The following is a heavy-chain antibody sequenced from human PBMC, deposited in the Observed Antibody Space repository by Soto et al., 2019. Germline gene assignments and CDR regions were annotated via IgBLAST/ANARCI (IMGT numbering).Heavy chain of an antibody. V-gene: IGHV3-23*01. J-gene: IGHJ1*01. CDR2: IGGSGVTT. CDR3: AKGVAVVTTTRYFQH. CDR1: GFTFSSYA. D-gene: IGHD2-21*02. Sequence: EVQLLESGGGLVQPGGSLRLSCAASGFTFSSYAMSWVRQAPGKGLEWVSIIGGSGVTTHYADSVKGRFTISRDNSKNTLYVEMNSLRAGDTAVYYCAKGVAVVTTTRYFQHWGQGTLVTVSS.